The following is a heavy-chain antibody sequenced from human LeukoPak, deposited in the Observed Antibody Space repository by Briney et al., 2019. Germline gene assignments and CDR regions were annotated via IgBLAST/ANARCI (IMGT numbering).Heavy chain of an antibody. D-gene: IGHD6-19*01. V-gene: IGHV3-23*01. CDR3: SAQPESLAGAMHS. CDR1: GFTFSSYA. Sequence: PGGSLRLSCTASGFTFSSYAMSWVRQAPGKGLEWVSAITGTGATTYYADSVKGRFTISRDNSKNTLYLQMNSLRAEDTAVYYCSAQPESLAGAMHSWGQGALVTVSS. J-gene: IGHJ4*02. CDR2: ITGTGATT.